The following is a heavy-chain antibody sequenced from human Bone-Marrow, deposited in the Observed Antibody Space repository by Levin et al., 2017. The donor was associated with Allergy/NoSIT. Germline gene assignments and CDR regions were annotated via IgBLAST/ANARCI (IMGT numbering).Heavy chain of an antibody. D-gene: IGHD6-6*01. Sequence: QAGGSLRLSCTVSGFTFSSYAMFWVRQAPGEGLEWVSGISAGGDTTSYGDSVKGRFTISRDNSDNTLYLQINGLSPDDTAIYYCAKGAERLVYSTSSDSWGQGALVIVSS. J-gene: IGHJ5*01. V-gene: IGHV3-23*01. CDR3: AKGAERLVYSTSSDS. CDR2: ISAGGDTT. CDR1: GFTFSSYA.